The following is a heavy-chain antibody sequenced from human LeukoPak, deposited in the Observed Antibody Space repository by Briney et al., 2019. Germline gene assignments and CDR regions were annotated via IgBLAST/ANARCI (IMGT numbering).Heavy chain of an antibody. CDR1: GYTFTSYG. J-gene: IGHJ4*02. CDR2: IIPIFGTA. V-gene: IGHV1-69*13. Sequence: SVKVSCKASGYTFTSYGISWVRQAPGQGLEWMGGIIPIFGTANYAQKFQGRVTITADESTSTAYMELSSLRSEDTAVYYCARSAAAGTWVDYWGQGTLVTVSS. CDR3: ARSAAAGTWVDY. D-gene: IGHD6-13*01.